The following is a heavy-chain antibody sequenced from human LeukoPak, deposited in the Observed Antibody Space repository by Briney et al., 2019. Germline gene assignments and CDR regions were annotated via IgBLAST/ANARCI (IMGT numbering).Heavy chain of an antibody. CDR2: ISGSGGST. D-gene: IGHD5-18*01. CDR1: GFTFSIYA. J-gene: IGHJ4*02. CDR3: AKHFYSRGYSYFDY. V-gene: IGHV3-23*01. Sequence: PGRSLRLSCAASGFTFSIYAMSCVRQAPGKGLERGSAISGSGGSTYYADSVKGRFTISRDNSTNTLYLQMNSLRAEDTAVYYCAKHFYSRGYSYFDYWGQGTLVTVSS.